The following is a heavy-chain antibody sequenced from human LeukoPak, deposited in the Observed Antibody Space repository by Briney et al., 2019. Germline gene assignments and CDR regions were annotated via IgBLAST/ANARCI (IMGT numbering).Heavy chain of an antibody. V-gene: IGHV3-30*18. D-gene: IGHD6-19*01. Sequence: GRSLRLSCAASGFTFSSYGMHWVRQAPGKGLEWVAVISYDGRSKYYADSMKGRFTISRDNSKNTLYLQMNSLRDEDTAVYHCAKAVSGWGLDYWGQGTLVTVSS. CDR3: AKAVSGWGLDY. J-gene: IGHJ4*02. CDR1: GFTFSSYG. CDR2: ISYDGRSK.